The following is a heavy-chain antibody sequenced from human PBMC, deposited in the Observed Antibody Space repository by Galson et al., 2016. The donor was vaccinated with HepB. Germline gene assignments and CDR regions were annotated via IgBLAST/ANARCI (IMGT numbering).Heavy chain of an antibody. CDR1: GYSFTSFG. D-gene: IGHD2-2*01. CDR2: ISAHNGNT. Sequence: SVKVSCKASGYSFTSFGISWVRQAPGQGLEWMGWISAHNGNTSYPQKLQGRVTMTTDTSTSTAYMELRSLRSDDTAVYYCARAPLYQLLFVWDYWGQGTLVTVSS. J-gene: IGHJ4*02. CDR3: ARAPLYQLLFVWDY. V-gene: IGHV1-18*01.